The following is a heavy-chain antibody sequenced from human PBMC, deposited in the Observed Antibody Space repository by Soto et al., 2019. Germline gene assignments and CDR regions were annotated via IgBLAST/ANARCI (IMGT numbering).Heavy chain of an antibody. J-gene: IGHJ4*02. CDR1: GGSFSGYY. V-gene: IGHV4-34*01. CDR2: INHSGST. Sequence: QVQLQQWGAGLLKPPETLSLTCAVYGGSFSGYYWSWIRQPPGKGLEWSGEINHSGSTNYNPSLKSRVTISVDTSKNQSSLKLSSVTAADTAVYYCARGEISGWYFDYWGQGTLVTVSS. D-gene: IGHD6-19*01. CDR3: ARGEISGWYFDY.